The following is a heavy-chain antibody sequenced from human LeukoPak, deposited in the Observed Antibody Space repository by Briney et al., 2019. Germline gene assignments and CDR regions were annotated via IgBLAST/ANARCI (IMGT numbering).Heavy chain of an antibody. J-gene: IGHJ4*02. CDR3: AKDGRGRTFFGDIEY. CDR2: ISNDGDSE. Sequence: GSLRLSCAASGFSFSLYGMHWVRQAPGKGLEWVAVISNDGDSEYHSDSVKGRFTISRDHAKDTLYLQMDSLRRDDTAVYFCAKDGRGRTFFGDIEYWGQGTLVAVSS. D-gene: IGHD3-10*01. CDR1: GFSFSLYG. V-gene: IGHV3-30*18.